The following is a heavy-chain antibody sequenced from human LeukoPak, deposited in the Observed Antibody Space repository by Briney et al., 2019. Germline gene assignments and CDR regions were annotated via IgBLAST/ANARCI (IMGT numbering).Heavy chain of an antibody. CDR1: GGSFSGYY. J-gene: IGHJ5*02. CDR2: INHSGST. Sequence: SETLSLTCAVYGGSFSGYYWSWIRQPPGKGLEWIGEINHSGSTNYNPSLKSRVTISVDTSKNQFSLKLSSVTAADTAVYYCARHGRPYYDFWSGYPNWFDPWGQGTLVTVSS. V-gene: IGHV4-34*01. CDR3: ARHGRPYYDFWSGYPNWFDP. D-gene: IGHD3-3*01.